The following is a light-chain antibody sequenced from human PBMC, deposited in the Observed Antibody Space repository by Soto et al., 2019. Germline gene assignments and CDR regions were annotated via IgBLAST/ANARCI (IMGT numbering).Light chain of an antibody. CDR1: QTISSS. J-gene: IGKJ1*01. CDR3: KQYSNWSPAT. Sequence: EIVMTQSPATLSVSPGERATLSCRASQTISSSLAWYQQKPGQAPRLLIYGASTRATGIPDRFSGSGSGTEFTLTTTSLQSEDSAVYYRKQYSNWSPATFGQVTKVEIK. V-gene: IGKV3-15*01. CDR2: GAS.